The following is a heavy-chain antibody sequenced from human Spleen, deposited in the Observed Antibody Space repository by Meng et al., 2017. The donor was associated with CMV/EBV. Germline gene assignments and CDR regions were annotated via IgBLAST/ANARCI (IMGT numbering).Heavy chain of an antibody. J-gene: IGHJ4*02. D-gene: IGHD3-10*01. CDR3: ARSLFWFGQQTDY. Sequence: GESLKISCAASGFTFSSYWMSWVRQAPGKGLEWVANIKQDGSEKYYVDSVKGRFTISRDNAKNSLYLQMNSLRAEDTAVYYCARSLFWFGQQTDYWGQGTLVTVSS. V-gene: IGHV3-7*01. CDR2: IKQDGSEK. CDR1: GFTFSSYW.